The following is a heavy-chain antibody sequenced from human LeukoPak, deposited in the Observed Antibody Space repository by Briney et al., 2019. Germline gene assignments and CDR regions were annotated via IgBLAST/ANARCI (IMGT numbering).Heavy chain of an antibody. CDR2: IIPIFGTA. CDR3: VRVRLRIVGATGRIDAFDI. J-gene: IGHJ3*02. Sequence: GASVKVSCKASGGTFSSYAISWVRQAPGQGLEWMGGIIPIFGTANYAQKFQGRVTITADESTSTAYMELSSLRSEDMAVYYCVRVRLRIVGATGRIDAFDIWGQGTMVTVSS. V-gene: IGHV1-69*13. CDR1: GGTFSSYA. D-gene: IGHD1-26*01.